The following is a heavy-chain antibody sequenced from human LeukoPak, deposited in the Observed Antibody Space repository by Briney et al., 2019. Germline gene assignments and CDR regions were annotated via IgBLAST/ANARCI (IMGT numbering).Heavy chain of an antibody. Sequence: SETLSLTCAVYGGSFSGYYWSWIRQPPGKGLEWIGEINHSGSTNYNPSLTSRVTISVDTSKNQFSLKLSSVTAADTAVYYCARDSSSWYRAHNWFDPWGQGTLVTVSS. D-gene: IGHD6-13*01. V-gene: IGHV4-34*01. CDR1: GGSFSGYY. CDR2: INHSGST. J-gene: IGHJ5*02. CDR3: ARDSSSWYRAHNWFDP.